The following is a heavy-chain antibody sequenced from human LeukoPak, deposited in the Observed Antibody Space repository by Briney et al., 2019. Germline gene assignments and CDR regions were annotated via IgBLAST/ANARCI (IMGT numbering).Heavy chain of an antibody. CDR1: GFTFSRYN. CDR3: ARVRGGYYMDV. CDR2: ITSSSSYI. V-gene: IGHV3-21*01. Sequence: GGSLRLSCAASGFTFSRYNMNWVRQAPGKGLEWVSSITSSSSYIYYADSVKGRFTISRDNAKNSLYLQMNSLRAEDTAVYYCARVRGGYYMDVWGKGTTVTVSS. J-gene: IGHJ6*03. D-gene: IGHD3-16*01.